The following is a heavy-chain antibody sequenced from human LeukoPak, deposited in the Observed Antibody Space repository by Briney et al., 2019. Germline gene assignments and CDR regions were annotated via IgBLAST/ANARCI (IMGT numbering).Heavy chain of an antibody. CDR3: ARLDYYGSGSIDY. J-gene: IGHJ4*02. CDR2: IYYSGST. Sequence: SETLSLTRTVSGGSISSSSYYWGWIRQPPGKGLEWIGSIYYSGSTYYNPSLKSRVTISVDTSKNQFSLKLSSVTAADTAVYYCARLDYYGSGSIDYWGQGTLVTVSS. V-gene: IGHV4-39*01. D-gene: IGHD3-10*01. CDR1: GGSISSSSYY.